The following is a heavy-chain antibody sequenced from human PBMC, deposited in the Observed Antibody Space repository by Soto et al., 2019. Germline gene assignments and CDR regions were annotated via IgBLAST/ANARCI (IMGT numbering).Heavy chain of an antibody. CDR1: GDSISRGAYY. J-gene: IGHJ5*02. D-gene: IGHD3-22*01. CDR2: ISHSGRT. CDR3: ARARQYYDCELDP. V-gene: IGHV4-31*03. Sequence: QVQLQESGPGLVQPSQTLSLTCTVSGDSISRGAYYWTWIRQHPGKGLEWIGYISHSGRTYYNPSLTSRLTISLDTSENQFSLKLTSVTAADTAIYYCARARQYYDCELDPWGQGTLVTVSS.